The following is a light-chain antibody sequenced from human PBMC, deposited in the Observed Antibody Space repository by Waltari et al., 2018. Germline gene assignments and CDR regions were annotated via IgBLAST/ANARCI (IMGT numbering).Light chain of an antibody. CDR2: GAS. CDR1: QSLTSRF. J-gene: IGKJ2*01. Sequence: EYVLTQSLDTLSASPGERATLSCMASQSLTSRFLAWYQQKPGQAPRLLIYGASSRAAGIPYRFSGSGSGTDFTLTISRLEPDDVAVYYCQQYGSSVMYTFGQGTKLEIK. V-gene: IGKV3-20*01. CDR3: QQYGSSVMYT.